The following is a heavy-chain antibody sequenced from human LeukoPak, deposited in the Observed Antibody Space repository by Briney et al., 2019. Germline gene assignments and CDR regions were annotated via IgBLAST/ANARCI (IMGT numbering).Heavy chain of an antibody. CDR1: GGSISSYY. J-gene: IGHJ4*02. Sequence: SETLSLTCTVSGGSISSYYWSWIRQPPGKGLEWIGYIYYSGSTNYNPSLKSRVTISVDTSKNQFSLKLSSVTAADTAVSYCARQDYGDYPPGYWGQGTLVTVSS. D-gene: IGHD4-17*01. V-gene: IGHV4-59*08. CDR3: ARQDYGDYPPGY. CDR2: IYYSGST.